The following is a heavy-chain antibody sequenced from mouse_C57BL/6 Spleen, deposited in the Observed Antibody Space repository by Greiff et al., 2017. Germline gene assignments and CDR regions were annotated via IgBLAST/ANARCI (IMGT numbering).Heavy chain of an antibody. Sequence: EVQGVESGGGLVQPGGSLSLSCAASGFTFTDYYMSWVRQPPGKALEWLGFIRNKANGYTTGYSASVKGRFTISRDNSQSILYLQMNALRAEDIATYYCASPLLGHYYAMDYWGQGTSVTVSS. CDR2: IRNKANGYTT. V-gene: IGHV7-3*01. J-gene: IGHJ4*01. CDR1: GFTFTDYY. D-gene: IGHD3-1*01. CDR3: ASPLLGHYYAMDY.